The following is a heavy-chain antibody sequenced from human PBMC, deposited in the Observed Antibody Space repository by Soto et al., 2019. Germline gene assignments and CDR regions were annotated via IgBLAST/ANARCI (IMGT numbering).Heavy chain of an antibody. CDR3: ARQMNTGYSYGSD. V-gene: IGHV4-39*01. D-gene: IGHD5-18*01. Sequence: SETLSLTCTVSGGSISSSSYYWGWIRQPPGKGLEWIGSIYYSGSTYYNPSLKSRVTISVDTSKNQFSLKLSSVTAADTAVYYCARQMNTGYSYGSDWGPGTLVTVS. CDR1: GGSISSSSYY. CDR2: IYYSGST. J-gene: IGHJ4*02.